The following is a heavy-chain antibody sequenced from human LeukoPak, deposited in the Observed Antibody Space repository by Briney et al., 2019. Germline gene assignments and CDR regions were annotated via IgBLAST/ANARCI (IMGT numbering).Heavy chain of an antibody. Sequence: ASVKVSCKASGYTFTSYGISWVRQAPGQGLEWMGWISAYNGNTNYARKLQGRVTMTTDTSTSTAYMELRSLRSDDTAVYYCARGSTRGYYYYYMDVWGKGTTVTVSS. CDR2: ISAYNGNT. J-gene: IGHJ6*03. D-gene: IGHD5-24*01. V-gene: IGHV1-18*01. CDR1: GYTFTSYG. CDR3: ARGSTRGYYYYYMDV.